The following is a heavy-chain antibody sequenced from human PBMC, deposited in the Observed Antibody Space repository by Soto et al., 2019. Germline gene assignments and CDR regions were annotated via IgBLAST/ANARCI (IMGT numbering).Heavy chain of an antibody. CDR2: ISYDGSNK. V-gene: IGHV3-30-3*01. CDR3: ARMYGDYENFDY. CDR1: GFTFSSYA. J-gene: IGHJ4*02. Sequence: GGSLRLSCAASGFTFSSYAMHWVRQAPGKGLEWVAVISYDGSNKYYADSVKGRFTISRDNSKNTLYLQMNSLRAEDTAVYYCARMYGDYENFDYWGQGTLVTVSS. D-gene: IGHD4-17*01.